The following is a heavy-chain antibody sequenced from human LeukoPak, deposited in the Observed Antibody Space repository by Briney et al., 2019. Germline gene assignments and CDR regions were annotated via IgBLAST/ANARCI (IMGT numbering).Heavy chain of an antibody. CDR1: GFTFNNAW. D-gene: IGHD2-15*01. V-gene: IGHV3-15*01. Sequence: GGSLRLSCAASGFTFNNAWMSWVRQAPGKGLEWVGRIRSKANGGTTDYAAPVKGRFTISRDVSKNMLYLQMTSLNTEDTAVYYCTKSLDCSRATCDSWGQGTLVTVSS. CDR3: TKSLDCSRATCDS. J-gene: IGHJ5*01. CDR2: IRSKANGGTT.